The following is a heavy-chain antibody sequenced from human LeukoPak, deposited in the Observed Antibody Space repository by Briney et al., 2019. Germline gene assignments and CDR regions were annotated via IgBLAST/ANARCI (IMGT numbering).Heavy chain of an antibody. CDR2: IYHSGST. D-gene: IGHD4-17*01. CDR1: GGSISSSSYY. Sequence: SETLSLTCTVSGGSISSSSYYWGWIRQPPGKGLEWIGSIYHSGSTYYNPSLKSRVTISVDTSKNQFSLKLSSVTAADTAVYYCARDPGDYVEAYYWGQGTLVTVSS. CDR3: ARDPGDYVEAYY. J-gene: IGHJ4*02. V-gene: IGHV4-39*07.